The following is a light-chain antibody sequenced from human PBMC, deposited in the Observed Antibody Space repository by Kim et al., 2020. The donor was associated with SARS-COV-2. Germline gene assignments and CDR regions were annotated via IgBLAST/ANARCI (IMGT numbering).Light chain of an antibody. V-gene: IGLV3-1*01. CDR1: KLGDKY. Sequence: SYELTQPPSVSVSPGQTASITCSGDKLGDKYACWYQQKPGQSPVRVIYQDSKRPSGIPERFSGSNSGNTATLTISGTQAMDEADYYCQAWDSSHWVFGGG. J-gene: IGLJ3*02. CDR3: QAWDSSHWV. CDR2: QDS.